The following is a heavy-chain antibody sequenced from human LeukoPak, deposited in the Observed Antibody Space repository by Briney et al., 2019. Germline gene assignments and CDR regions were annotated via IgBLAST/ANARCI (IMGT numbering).Heavy chain of an antibody. V-gene: IGHV4-4*09. CDR2: IYTDGST. CDR3: AKSYYDYSTYYSYYFNL. D-gene: IGHD3-22*01. Sequence: SETLSLTCTVSGGSISSDYWSWIRQPPGRGLEWIGYIYTDGSTNYNPSLKSRVTISVDTSKNQFALKLSSVTAADTAVYYCAKSYYDYSTYYSYYFNLWGQGALITVSS. J-gene: IGHJ4*02. CDR1: GGSISSDY.